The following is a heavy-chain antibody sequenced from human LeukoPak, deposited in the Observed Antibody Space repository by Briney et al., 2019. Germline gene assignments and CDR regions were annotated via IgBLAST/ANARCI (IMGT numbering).Heavy chain of an antibody. CDR1: GYTFTDYY. V-gene: IGHV1-2*02. D-gene: IGHD2-21*01. CDR3: AVAPGDY. CDR2: INPNSDYT. Sequence: ASVKVSCKASGYTFTDYYIHWVRQAPGQGLEWMGWINPNSDYTFYAQKFQGRVTLTRDTSISTVYMELTTLTSDDTALYYCAVAPGDYWAQGTLVSVSA. J-gene: IGHJ4*02.